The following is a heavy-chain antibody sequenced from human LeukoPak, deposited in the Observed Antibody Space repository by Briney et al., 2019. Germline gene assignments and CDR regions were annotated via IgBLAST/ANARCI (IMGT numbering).Heavy chain of an antibody. D-gene: IGHD1-26*01. J-gene: IGHJ4*02. CDR1: GYTFTSYG. CDR2: ISAYNGNT. Sequence: ASVKVSCKASGYTFTSYGISWVRQAPGQGLEWMGWISAYNGNTNYAQKVQGRVTMTTDTSTSTAYMELRSLRSDDTAVYYCARDPQQLVGATGGGFNFWGQGTLVTVSS. CDR3: ARDPQQLVGATGGGFNF. V-gene: IGHV1-18*01.